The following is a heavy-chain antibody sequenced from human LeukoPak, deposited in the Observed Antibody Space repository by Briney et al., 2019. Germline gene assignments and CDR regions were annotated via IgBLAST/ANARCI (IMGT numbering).Heavy chain of an antibody. J-gene: IGHJ4*02. CDR2: INPSGGST. D-gene: IGHD5-12*01. CDR3: ARANSGYDYFGKGELDY. CDR1: GGTFSSYA. Sequence: ASVKVSCKASGGTFSSYAISWVRQAPGQGLEWMGIINPSGGSTGYAQKFQGRVTMTRDTSTSTVYMELSSLRSEDTAVYYCARANSGYDYFGKGELDYWGQGTLVTVSS. V-gene: IGHV1-46*01.